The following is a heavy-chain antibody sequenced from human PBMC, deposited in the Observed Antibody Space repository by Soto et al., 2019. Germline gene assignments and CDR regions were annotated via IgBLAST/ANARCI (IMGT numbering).Heavy chain of an antibody. Sequence: GGSLRLSCAASGFTVSSNYMSWVRQAQGKGLEWVSVIYSGGSTYYADSVKGRFTISRDNSKNTLYLQMNSLRAEDTAVYYCARDRATGTYFENDAFDIWGQGTMVTVSS. CDR1: GFTVSSNY. CDR3: ARDRATGTYFENDAFDI. D-gene: IGHD1-1*01. CDR2: IYSGGST. J-gene: IGHJ3*02. V-gene: IGHV3-66*01.